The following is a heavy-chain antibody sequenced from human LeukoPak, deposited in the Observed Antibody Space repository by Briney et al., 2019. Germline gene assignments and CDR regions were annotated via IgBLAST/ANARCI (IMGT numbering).Heavy chain of an antibody. V-gene: IGHV4-39*01. CDR3: ARGGGFISSLPFDW. CDR2: IYYSGST. D-gene: IGHD6-13*01. Sequence: SETLSLTCTVSGGSISSSSYYWGWIRQPPGKGLEWIGSIYYSGSTYYTPSLKSRVTISVDTSKNQFSLNLSSVTAADTAVYYCARGGGFISSLPFDWWGQGTLVTVSS. J-gene: IGHJ4*02. CDR1: GGSISSSSYY.